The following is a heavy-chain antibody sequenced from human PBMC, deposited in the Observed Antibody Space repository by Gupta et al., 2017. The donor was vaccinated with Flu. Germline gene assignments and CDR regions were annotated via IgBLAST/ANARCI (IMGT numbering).Heavy chain of an antibody. Sequence: QLQLQESGPGLVKPSETLSLTCTVSVGSISSSSYYWGWIRQPPGKGLEWIGSIYYSGSTYYNPSLKSRVTISVDTSKNQFSLKLSSVTAADTAVYYCARHGPLFSSGWYGVLNWYFDLWGRGTLVTVSS. CDR2: IYYSGST. CDR3: ARHGPLFSSGWYGVLNWYFDL. V-gene: IGHV4-39*01. J-gene: IGHJ2*01. D-gene: IGHD6-19*01. CDR1: VGSISSSSYY.